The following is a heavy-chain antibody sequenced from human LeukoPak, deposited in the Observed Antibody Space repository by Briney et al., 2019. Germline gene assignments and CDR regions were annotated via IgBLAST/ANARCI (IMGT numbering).Heavy chain of an antibody. Sequence: GGSLRLSCAASGFTFSSNGMNWVRQAPGKGLEWVSYISATGGTIYYADSVKGRFTISRDNAKNSLYLQMNSLRVEDAALYYCARGQFCGGDCFYFDLWGQGTLVTVSS. V-gene: IGHV3-48*04. D-gene: IGHD2-21*01. CDR2: ISATGGTI. J-gene: IGHJ4*02. CDR1: GFTFSSNG. CDR3: ARGQFCGGDCFYFDL.